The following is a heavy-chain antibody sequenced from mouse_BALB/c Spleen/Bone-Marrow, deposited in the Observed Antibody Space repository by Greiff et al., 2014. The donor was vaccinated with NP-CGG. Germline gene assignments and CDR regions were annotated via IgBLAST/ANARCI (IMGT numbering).Heavy chain of an antibody. D-gene: IGHD3-3*01. CDR1: GFSIKDTY. V-gene: IGHV14-3*02. CDR3: AGDGAY. J-gene: IGHJ3*01. Sequence: EVKLQESGAELVKPGASVKLSCTASGFSIKDTYMHWVKQRPEQGLEWTGRIDPANGNTKYDPKFQGKATITADTSSNTAYLQLSSLTSEDTAVYYCAGDGAYWGQGTLVTVSA. CDR2: IDPANGNT.